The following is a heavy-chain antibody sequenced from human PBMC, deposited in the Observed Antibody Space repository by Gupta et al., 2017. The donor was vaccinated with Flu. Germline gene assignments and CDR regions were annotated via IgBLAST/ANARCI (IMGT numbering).Heavy chain of an antibody. J-gene: IGHJ5*02. CDR2: IYTSGST. CDR3: AREVIVVVPAAIPGDGNWFDP. D-gene: IGHD2-2*01. Sequence: QVQLQESGPGLVKPSQTLSLTCTVSGGSISSGSYYWSWIRQPAGKGLEWIGRIYTSGSTNYNPSLKSRVTISVDTSKNQFSLKLSSVTAADTAVYYCAREVIVVVPAAIPGDGNWFDPWGQGTLVTVSS. CDR1: GGSISSGSYY. V-gene: IGHV4-61*02.